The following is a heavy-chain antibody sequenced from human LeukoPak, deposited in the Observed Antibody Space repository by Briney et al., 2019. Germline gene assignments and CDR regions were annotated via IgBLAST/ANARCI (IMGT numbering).Heavy chain of an antibody. CDR1: GFTFDDYA. CDR2: ISWNSGSI. Sequence: PGGSLRLSCAASGFTFDDYAMHWVRQAPGKGLEWVSGISWNSGSIGYADSVKGRFTISRDNAKNSLYLQMNSLRAEVTALYYCAKSGWYVGDAFDIWGQGTMVTVSS. V-gene: IGHV3-9*01. J-gene: IGHJ3*02. D-gene: IGHD6-19*01. CDR3: AKSGWYVGDAFDI.